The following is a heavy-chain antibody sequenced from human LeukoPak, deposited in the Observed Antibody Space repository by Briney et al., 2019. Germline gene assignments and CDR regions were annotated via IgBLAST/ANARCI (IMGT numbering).Heavy chain of an antibody. V-gene: IGHV3-21*01. Sequence: GGSLRDTCAASGYTFSYYSVNWVRQAPGKGLEWVSSISSPSDYIYYADSVKGRFTISRDNTKSSLYLQMNSLRAEDTAVYYCVSGNDPDSTWENYRLDAFDIWGQGT. J-gene: IGHJ3*02. CDR3: VSGNDPDSTWENYRLDAFDI. CDR1: GYTFSYYS. CDR2: ISSPSDYI. D-gene: IGHD3-16*02.